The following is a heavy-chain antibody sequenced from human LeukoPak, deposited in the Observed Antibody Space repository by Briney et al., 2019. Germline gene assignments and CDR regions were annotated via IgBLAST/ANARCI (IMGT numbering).Heavy chain of an antibody. V-gene: IGHV3-30*02. J-gene: IGHJ4*02. CDR2: IRYDGSNK. Sequence: GGSLRLSCAASGFTFSSYGMHWVRQAPGKGLEWVSFIRYDGSNKYYADSVKGRFTISRDNSKNTLYLQMNSLRAEDTALYYCAKDYDDKFDYWGQGTLVTVSS. CDR3: AKDYDDKFDY. D-gene: IGHD3-9*01. CDR1: GFTFSSYG.